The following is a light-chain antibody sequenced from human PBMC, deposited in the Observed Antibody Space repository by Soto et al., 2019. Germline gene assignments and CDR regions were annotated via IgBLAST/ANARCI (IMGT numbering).Light chain of an antibody. CDR1: SSDVGGYNY. CDR2: EVS. Sequence: QSALTQPASVPGSPGQSITISCTGTSSDVGGYNYVSWYQQHPGKAPKLMIYEVSNRPSGVSNRFSGSESGNTASLTISGLQTEDEANYYCSSYTSSSTVVFGGGTKLTVL. J-gene: IGLJ2*01. V-gene: IGLV2-14*01. CDR3: SSYTSSSTVV.